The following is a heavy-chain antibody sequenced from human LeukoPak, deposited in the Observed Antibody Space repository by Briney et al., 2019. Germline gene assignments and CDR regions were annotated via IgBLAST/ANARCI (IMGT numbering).Heavy chain of an antibody. Sequence: GGSLRLSCAASGFTFSTYTMNWVRQAPGKGLEWVSYISSSSSTTYYADSVKGRFTISRDNAKNSLYLQMNSLRAEDTAVYYCARPYYYGSGEDYYYYYYMDVWGKGTTVTVSS. J-gene: IGHJ6*03. CDR1: GFTFSTYT. CDR3: ARPYYYGSGEDYYYYYYMDV. D-gene: IGHD3-10*01. V-gene: IGHV3-48*04. CDR2: ISSSSSTT.